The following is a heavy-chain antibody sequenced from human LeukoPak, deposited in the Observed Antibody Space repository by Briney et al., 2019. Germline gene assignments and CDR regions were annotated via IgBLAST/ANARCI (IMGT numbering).Heavy chain of an antibody. D-gene: IGHD3-16*01. CDR2: ISDSGGST. CDR3: AKRGIMIRKIILVGYHTEASYFDC. V-gene: IGHV3-23*01. Sequence: GGSLRLYDAASGLTFSNYAMSWVRQAPGKGLEWVSGISDSGGSTYYADSVKGRFTISRDNSKNTLYLQMNSLRAEDTAVYYCAKRGIMIRKIILVGYHTEASYFDCWGQGTLVTVSS. CDR1: GLTFSNYA. J-gene: IGHJ4*02.